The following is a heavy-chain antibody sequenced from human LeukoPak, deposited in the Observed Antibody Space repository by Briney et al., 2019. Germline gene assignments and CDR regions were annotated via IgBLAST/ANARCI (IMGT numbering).Heavy chain of an antibody. Sequence: PGRSLRLSCAASGFTFDDYAMHWVRQAPGKGLEWVSGISWNSGSIGYADSVKGRFTISRDNAKNSLYLQMNSLRAEDTAVYYCARRLTVDYWGQGTLVTVSS. V-gene: IGHV3-9*01. J-gene: IGHJ4*02. CDR1: GFTFDDYA. D-gene: IGHD5-24*01. CDR2: ISWNSGSI. CDR3: ARRLTVDY.